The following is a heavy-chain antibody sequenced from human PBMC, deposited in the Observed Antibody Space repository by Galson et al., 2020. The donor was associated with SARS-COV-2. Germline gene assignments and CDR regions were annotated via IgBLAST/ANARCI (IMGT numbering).Heavy chain of an antibody. V-gene: IGHV3-13*01. CDR1: GFTLRSYD. CDR3: ARGAYYDFWRGDYVDDQRGGMDV. CDR2: IGVAGDT. J-gene: IGHJ6*02. D-gene: IGHD3-3*01. Sequence: GGSLRLFCAASGFTLRSYDLHWVRQLTGKGLEWVSPIGVAGDTFYPDSVKGRFTISRESAKNSFFLHMNSLRAGDTAVYYCARGAYYDFWRGDYVDDQRGGMDVWGQGTTVTVSS.